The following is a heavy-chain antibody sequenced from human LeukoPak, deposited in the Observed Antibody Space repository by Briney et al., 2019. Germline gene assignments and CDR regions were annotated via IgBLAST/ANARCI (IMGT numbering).Heavy chain of an antibody. V-gene: IGHV3-7*01. CDR3: ARVGSSWYNFDY. D-gene: IGHD6-13*01. CDR1: GFTFSSYS. Sequence: GGSLRLSCAASGFTFSSYSMSWVRQAPGKGLEWVANIKQDGSEKYYVDSVKGRFTISRDNAKNSLYLQMNSLRAEDTAVYYCARVGSSWYNFDYWGQGTLVTVSS. CDR2: IKQDGSEK. J-gene: IGHJ4*02.